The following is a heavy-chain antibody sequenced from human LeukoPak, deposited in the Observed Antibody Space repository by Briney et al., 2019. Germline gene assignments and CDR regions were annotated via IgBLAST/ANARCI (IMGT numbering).Heavy chain of an antibody. CDR1: GFTFSSYG. CDR3: AKDIRRITMVRGVI. Sequence: GGSLRLSCAASGFTFSSYGMHWVRQAPGKGLEWVAFIRYDGSNKYYADSVKGRFTISRGNSKNTLYLQMNSLRAEDTAVYYCAKDIRRITMVRGVIRGQGTLVTVSS. J-gene: IGHJ4*02. V-gene: IGHV3-30*02. D-gene: IGHD3-10*01. CDR2: IRYDGSNK.